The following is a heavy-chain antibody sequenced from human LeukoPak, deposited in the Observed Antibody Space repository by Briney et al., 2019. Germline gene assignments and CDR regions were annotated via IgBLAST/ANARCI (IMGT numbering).Heavy chain of an antibody. CDR1: GFKYDDHA. V-gene: IGHV3-9*01. CDR2: ISWNSGRI. Sequence: GGSLRLSCAPSGFKYDDHAMHWVRQAPGKGLEWVSGISWNSGRIGYADSVKGRFTISRDNAKNSLYLQVNSLREEDTALYYCAKDRTAYSYGSIDHWGQGTLVTVSS. CDR3: AKDRTAYSYGSIDH. D-gene: IGHD5-18*01. J-gene: IGHJ4*02.